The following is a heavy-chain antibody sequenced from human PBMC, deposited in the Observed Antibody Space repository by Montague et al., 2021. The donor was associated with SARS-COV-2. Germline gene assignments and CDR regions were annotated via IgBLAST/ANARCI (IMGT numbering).Heavy chain of an antibody. D-gene: IGHD2-15*01. Sequence: SETLSLTCTVSGDSISSYYWSWIRQPPGKGLEWIGYVHYSGNTNYTPSLKTRVTLSLDTPKNHFSLTLRSVAAADTAIYYCARAQKPCGVACYVNIFEIWGQGTLVTVSS. CDR3: ARAQKPCGVACYVNIFEI. J-gene: IGHJ3*02. CDR1: GDSISSYY. V-gene: IGHV4-59*01. CDR2: VHYSGNT.